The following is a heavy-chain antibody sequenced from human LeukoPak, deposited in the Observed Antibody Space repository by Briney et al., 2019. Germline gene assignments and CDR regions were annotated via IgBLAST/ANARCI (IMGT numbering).Heavy chain of an antibody. D-gene: IGHD3-22*01. CDR3: ARHSGYHSTMYLDY. CDR2: ITAIFRAT. J-gene: IGHJ4*02. CDR1: VGTLNSHA. V-gene: IGHV1-69*13. Sequence: ASVTVSCKTSVGTLNSHAISWVRQAPGQGLEWMGGITAIFRATNYAQEFQGRVTITADEFMSTVYMELSSLRSEDTAVYYCARHSGYHSTMYLDYWGQGTLVTVSS.